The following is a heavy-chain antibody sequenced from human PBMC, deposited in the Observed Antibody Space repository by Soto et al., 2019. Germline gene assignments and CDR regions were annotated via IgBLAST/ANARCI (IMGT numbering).Heavy chain of an antibody. V-gene: IGHV4-59*08. CDR2: IYNSGST. Sequence: SETLSLTCTVSGGSISSYYWSWIRQPPGKGLEWIGYIYNSGSTNYNPSLKSRVTISVDTSKNQFSLKLSSVTAADTAVYYCAATNYYGSGSTYWGQGTLVTVSS. CDR3: AATNYYGSGSTY. D-gene: IGHD3-10*01. CDR1: GGSISSYY. J-gene: IGHJ4*02.